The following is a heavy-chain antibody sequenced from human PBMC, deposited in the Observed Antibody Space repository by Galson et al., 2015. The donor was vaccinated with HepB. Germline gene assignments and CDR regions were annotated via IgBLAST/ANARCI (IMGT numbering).Heavy chain of an antibody. V-gene: IGHV1-24*01. CDR3: ATEVAYGSGSYSPS. CDR2: FDPEDGET. D-gene: IGHD3-10*01. CDR1: GYTLTELS. Sequence: SVKVSCKVSGYTLTELSMHWVRQAPGKGLEWMGGFDPEDGETIYAQEFQGRVTMTEDTSTDTAYMELSSLRSEDTAVYYCATEVAYGSGSYSPSWGQGTLVTVSS. J-gene: IGHJ4*02.